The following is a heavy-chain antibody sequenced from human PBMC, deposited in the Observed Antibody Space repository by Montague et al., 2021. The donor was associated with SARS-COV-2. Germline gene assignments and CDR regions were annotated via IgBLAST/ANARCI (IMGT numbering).Heavy chain of an antibody. V-gene: IGHV4-34*01. CDR2: IKQSGST. J-gene: IGHJ4*02. CDR1: GGSFGDDH. Sequence: SETLSLTCAVYGGSFGDDHWSWIRQPPGKGPEWIGDIKQSGSTNXNSSLKSRGTISVDTSKNQFSLKLTSVTAADTAVYFCARGHLSVSMIVVVFTSASYYFDYWGQGAQVTVSS. CDR3: ARGHLSVSMIVVVFTSASYYFDY. D-gene: IGHD3-22*01.